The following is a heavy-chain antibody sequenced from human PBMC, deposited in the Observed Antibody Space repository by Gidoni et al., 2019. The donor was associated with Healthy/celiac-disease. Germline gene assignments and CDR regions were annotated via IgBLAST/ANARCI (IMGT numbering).Heavy chain of an antibody. CDR2: IDWDDDK. CDR3: ARVTYYYGSGSYYPNWYFDL. Sequence: QVTLRESGPALVKPTQTLTLTCTFSGFSLSTSGMCVSWIRQPPGKALEWLALIDWDDDKYYSTSLKTRLNISKDTSKNQVVLTMTNMDPVDTATYYCARVTYYYGSGSYYPNWYFDLWGRGTLVTVSS. V-gene: IGHV2-70*01. CDR1: GFSLSTSGMC. J-gene: IGHJ2*01. D-gene: IGHD3-10*01.